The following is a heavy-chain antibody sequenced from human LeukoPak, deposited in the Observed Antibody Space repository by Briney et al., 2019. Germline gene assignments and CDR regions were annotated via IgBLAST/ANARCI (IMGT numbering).Heavy chain of an antibody. V-gene: IGHV3-48*04. CDR1: GFTFSSYS. D-gene: IGHD6-19*01. Sequence: GGSLRLSCAASGFTFSSYSMNWVRQAPGKGLEWVSYISSSSSTIYYADSVKGRFTISRDNDKHSLYLQMNSLRAEDTALYYCARVPAVSGWYFDLWGRGTLVTVSS. CDR3: ARVPAVSGWYFDL. J-gene: IGHJ2*01. CDR2: ISSSSSTI.